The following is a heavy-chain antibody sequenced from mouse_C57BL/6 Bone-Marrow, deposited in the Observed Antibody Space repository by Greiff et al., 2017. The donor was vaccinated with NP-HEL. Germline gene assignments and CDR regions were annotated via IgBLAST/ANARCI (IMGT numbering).Heavy chain of an antibody. Sequence: QVQLQQSGAELVRPGASVKLSCKASGYTFTSYWMHWVKQRPVQGLEWIGNIYPSDSETHYNQKFKDKATLTVDKSSSTAYMQLSSLTSEDSAVYYCARAYDGYAWFAYWGQGTLVTVSA. V-gene: IGHV1-52*01. CDR1: GYTFTSYW. J-gene: IGHJ3*01. CDR2: IYPSDSET. D-gene: IGHD2-3*01. CDR3: ARAYDGYAWFAY.